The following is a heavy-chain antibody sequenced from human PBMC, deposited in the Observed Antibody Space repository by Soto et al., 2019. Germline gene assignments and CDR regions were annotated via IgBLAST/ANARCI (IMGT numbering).Heavy chain of an antibody. D-gene: IGHD3-16*01. CDR3: ARTGWPQSSYYFDY. CDR2: INEDGSEK. CDR1: GFGFSLFW. V-gene: IGHV3-7*03. J-gene: IGHJ4*02. Sequence: GGSLRLSCAASGFGFSLFWMSWVRQTPGKGLEWVANINEDGSEKFFADSVKGRFTISRDNAKNSLSLQMNSLTADDTAVYYCARTGWPQSSYYFDYWGQGTLVTVSS.